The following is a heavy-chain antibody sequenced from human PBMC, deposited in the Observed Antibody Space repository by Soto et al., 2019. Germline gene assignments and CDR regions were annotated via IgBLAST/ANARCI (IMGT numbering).Heavy chain of an antibody. CDR1: GFIFDNYA. D-gene: IGHD3-22*01. J-gene: IGHJ4*02. Sequence: ESGGGFIPPGASARLSCIPSGFIFDNYAMSWVRQSPRRGLEWVAAISGSGHATYYTQSVQGRFIISRDKSKKTVFLQMNNLRAEDTAVYYCAKGRYFDSSGGCANYWGLGTLVTVSS. V-gene: IGHV3-23*01. CDR3: AKGRYFDSSGGCANY. CDR2: ISGSGHAT.